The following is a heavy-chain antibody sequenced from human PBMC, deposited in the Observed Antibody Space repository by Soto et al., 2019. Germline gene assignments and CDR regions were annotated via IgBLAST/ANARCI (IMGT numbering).Heavy chain of an antibody. CDR3: ARGSSYSNYGWFDP. J-gene: IGHJ5*02. V-gene: IGHV4-4*02. Sequence: SETLSLTCAVSGGSISSSNWWSWVRQPPGKGLEWIGEIYHSGSTNYNPSLKSRVTISVDKSKDQFSLKLSSVTAADTAVYYCARGSSYSNYGWFDPWGQGTLVTVSS. D-gene: IGHD4-4*01. CDR1: GGSISSSNW. CDR2: IYHSGST.